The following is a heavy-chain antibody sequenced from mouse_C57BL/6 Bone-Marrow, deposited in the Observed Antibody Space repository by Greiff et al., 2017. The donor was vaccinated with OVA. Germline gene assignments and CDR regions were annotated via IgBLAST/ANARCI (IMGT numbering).Heavy chain of an antibody. Sequence: EVQRVESGGGLVQPKGSLKLSCAASGFSFNTYAMNWVRQAPGKGLEWVARIRSKSNNYATYYADSVKDRFTISRDDSEIMLYLQMNNLKTEDTAMYYCLRPYSNYVAWFAYWGQGTLVTVSA. V-gene: IGHV10-1*01. J-gene: IGHJ3*01. CDR3: LRPYSNYVAWFAY. D-gene: IGHD2-5*01. CDR1: GFSFNTYA. CDR2: IRSKSNNYAT.